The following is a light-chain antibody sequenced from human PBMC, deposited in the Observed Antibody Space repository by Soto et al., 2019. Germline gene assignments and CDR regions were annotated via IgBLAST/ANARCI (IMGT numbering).Light chain of an antibody. V-gene: IGLV2-8*01. Sequence: QSALTQPASVSGSPGQSITISCTGSSSDVGGYNHVSWYQQHPGKAPKLMIYEVVQRPSGVPDRFSGSKSGNTASLTVSGLQAADEADYFCKSYAGSNTYVFGSGTKLTVL. J-gene: IGLJ1*01. CDR1: SSDVGGYNH. CDR3: KSYAGSNTYV. CDR2: EVV.